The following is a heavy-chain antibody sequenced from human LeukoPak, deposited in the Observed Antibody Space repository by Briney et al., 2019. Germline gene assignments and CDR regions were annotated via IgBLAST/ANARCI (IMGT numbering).Heavy chain of an antibody. CDR3: ARDHGSGSYSHYYYYYYMDV. Sequence: PGGSLRLSCAASGFTFSSYEMTWVRQAPGKGLEWVSYISSSGSTIYYADSVKGRFTISRDNAKNSLYLQMNSLRAEDTAVYYCARDHGSGSYSHYYYYYYMDVWGKGTTVTISS. J-gene: IGHJ6*03. CDR1: GFTFSSYE. V-gene: IGHV3-48*03. CDR2: ISSSGSTI. D-gene: IGHD3-10*01.